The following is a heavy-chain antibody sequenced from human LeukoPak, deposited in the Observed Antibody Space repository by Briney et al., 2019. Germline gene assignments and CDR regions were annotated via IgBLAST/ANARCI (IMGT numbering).Heavy chain of an antibody. D-gene: IGHD3-16*02. CDR2: IKQDGSEK. CDR3: ARADYDYVWGSYRQYYFDY. J-gene: IGHJ4*02. Sequence: PGGSLRLSCAASGFTFSSYAMSWVRQAPGKGLEWVANIKQDGSEKYYVDSVKGRFTISRDNAKNSLYLQMNSLRAEDTAVYYCARADYDYVWGSYRQYYFDYWGQGTLVTVSS. CDR1: GFTFSSYA. V-gene: IGHV3-7*01.